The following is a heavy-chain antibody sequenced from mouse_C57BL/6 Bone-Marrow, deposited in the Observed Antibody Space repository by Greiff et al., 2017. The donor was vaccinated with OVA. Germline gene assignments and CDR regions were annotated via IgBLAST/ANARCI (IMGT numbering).Heavy chain of an antibody. CDR2: IDPSDSYT. D-gene: IGHD1-1*01. CDR1: GYTFTSYW. V-gene: IGHV1-69*01. J-gene: IGHJ2*01. CDR3: AREGANYYGSSLYYFDY. Sequence: QVQLQQPGAELVMPGASVKLSCKASGYTFTSYWMHWVKQRPGQGLEWIGEIDPSDSYTNYNQKFKGKSKLTVDKSSSTAYMQLSSLTSEDSAVYYCAREGANYYGSSLYYFDYWGQGTTLTVSS.